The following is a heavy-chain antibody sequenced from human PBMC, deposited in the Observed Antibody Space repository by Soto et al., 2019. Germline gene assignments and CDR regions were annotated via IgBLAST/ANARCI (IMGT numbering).Heavy chain of an antibody. Sequence: QVQLVESGGGVVQPGRSLRLSCAASGFTFSSYAMHGVRQAPGKGLEWVAVISYDGSNKYYADAVKGRFTISRDNSKNTLYLQMNSMRAEDTAVYYWARGRGPMDVWGQGTTVTVSS. J-gene: IGHJ6*02. CDR3: ARGRGPMDV. D-gene: IGHD3-16*01. CDR1: GFTFSSYA. CDR2: ISYDGSNK. V-gene: IGHV3-30-3*01.